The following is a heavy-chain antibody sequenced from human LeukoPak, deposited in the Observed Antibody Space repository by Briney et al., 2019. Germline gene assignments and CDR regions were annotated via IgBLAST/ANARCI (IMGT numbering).Heavy chain of an antibody. D-gene: IGHD5-12*01. J-gene: IGHJ3*02. V-gene: IGHV1-24*01. Sequence: ASVKVSCKVSGYTLTELSMHWVRQAPGKGLEWMGGFDPEDGETIYAQKFQGRVTMTEDTSTDTAYMELSSLRPEDTAVYYCATPRGLRRDYAFDIWGQGTMVTVSS. CDR1: GYTLTELS. CDR3: ATPRGLRRDYAFDI. CDR2: FDPEDGET.